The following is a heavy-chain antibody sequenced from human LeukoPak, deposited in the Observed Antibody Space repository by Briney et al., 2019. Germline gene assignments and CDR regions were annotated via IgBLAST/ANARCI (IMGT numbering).Heavy chain of an antibody. CDR2: IYPDDFDP. D-gene: IGHD1-26*01. J-gene: IGHJ5*02. V-gene: IGHV5-51*01. Sequence: GESLKISCQASGYSFTSYWIAWVRQMPGKGLEWMGVIYPDDFDPRYSPSFQGQVTISADKSISTAFLQWSSLKASDTAIYYCARHGKLSASRNWFDPWGQGTLVTVSS. CDR1: GYSFTSYW. CDR3: ARHGKLSASRNWFDP.